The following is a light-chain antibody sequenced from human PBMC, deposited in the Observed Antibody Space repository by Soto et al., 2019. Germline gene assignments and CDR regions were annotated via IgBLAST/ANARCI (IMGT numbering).Light chain of an antibody. CDR3: QQYGNSRT. J-gene: IGKJ1*01. CDR1: QSVSSNY. CDR2: DAS. Sequence: EIVLTHSPGTLSLSPGERATLSCRASQSVSSNYLAWYQQKPGQAPRLLIYDASSRATGIPDRFSGSGSGTDFTLTINRLEPEDFAVFYCQQYGNSRTFGQGTK. V-gene: IGKV3-20*01.